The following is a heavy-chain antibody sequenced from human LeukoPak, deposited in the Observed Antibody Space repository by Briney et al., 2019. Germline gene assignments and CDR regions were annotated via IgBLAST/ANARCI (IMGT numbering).Heavy chain of an antibody. J-gene: IGHJ6*02. CDR3: AEDRAVSSSWYNGMDV. V-gene: IGHV3-30*18. D-gene: IGHD6-13*01. CDR1: GFTFSRYG. Sequence: QPGGSLRLSCAASGFTFSRYGMHWVRQAPGKGLEWVAVISYDGSNKYYADSVKGRFTISRDNSKHTLSLQMNSLRAENTAGYYSAEDRAVSSSWYNGMDVWGQGTTVTVSS. CDR2: ISYDGSNK.